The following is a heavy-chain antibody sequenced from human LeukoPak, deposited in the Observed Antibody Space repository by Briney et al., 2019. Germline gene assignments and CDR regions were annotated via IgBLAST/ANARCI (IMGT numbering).Heavy chain of an antibody. D-gene: IGHD3-22*01. J-gene: IGHJ3*02. CDR2: IIPILGIA. Sequence: SVKVSCKASGYTFTTYGISWVRQAPGQGLEWMGRIIPILGIANYAQKFQGRVTITADKSTSTAYMELSSLRSEDTAVYYCARNEVDSSGYYYNAFDIWGQGTMVTVSS. CDR1: GYTFTTYG. CDR3: ARNEVDSSGYYYNAFDI. V-gene: IGHV1-69*04.